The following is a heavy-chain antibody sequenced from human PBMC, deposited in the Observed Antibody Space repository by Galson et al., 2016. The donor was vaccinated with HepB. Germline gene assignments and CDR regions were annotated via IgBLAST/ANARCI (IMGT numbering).Heavy chain of an antibody. J-gene: IGHJ4*02. Sequence: SVKVSCKASGYIFSRYTMHWVRQAPGQRLEWMGGINPGNGNTKYSQKFQGGVTFSGDTSASTGYMELSSLRSEDTAVYYCARVGEDFSSGYSSGLAYWGQGTLVTVSP. CDR2: INPGNGNT. CDR3: ARVGEDFSSGYSSGLAY. D-gene: IGHD3-3*01. V-gene: IGHV1-3*01. CDR1: GYIFSRYT.